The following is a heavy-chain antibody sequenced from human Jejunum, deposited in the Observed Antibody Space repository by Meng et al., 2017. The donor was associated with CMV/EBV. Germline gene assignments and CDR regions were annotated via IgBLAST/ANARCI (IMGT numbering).Heavy chain of an antibody. CDR1: SISSSSYY. J-gene: IGHJ6*02. D-gene: IGHD2-8*02. Sequence: SISSSSYYWAWIRQPPGKGLEWIGSIYYSGTTFYNPSLKSRVTISGDMSNNQFSLTLSSLTAADTAVFYCARGVLEVSNNYYGMDVWGQGTTVTVSS. CDR2: IYYSGTT. V-gene: IGHV4-39*01. CDR3: ARGVLEVSNNYYGMDV.